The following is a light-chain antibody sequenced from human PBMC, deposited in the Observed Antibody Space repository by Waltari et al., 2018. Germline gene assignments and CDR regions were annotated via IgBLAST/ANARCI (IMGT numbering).Light chain of an antibody. CDR3: QQYGTSPRT. J-gene: IGKJ5*01. V-gene: IGKV3-20*01. CDR1: QSVSSSY. CDR2: LAS. Sequence: EIVLTQSPGTLSLSPGERATLSCSASQSVSSSYLAWYQQKPGQAPRLLIYLASSRATGIPDRFSGSGSGTDFTLTISRLEPEDFAVYYCQQYGTSPRTFGQGTRLEIK.